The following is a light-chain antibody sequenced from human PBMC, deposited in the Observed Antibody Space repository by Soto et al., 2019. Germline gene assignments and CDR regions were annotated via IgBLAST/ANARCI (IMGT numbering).Light chain of an antibody. V-gene: IGKV3-15*01. CDR3: QQFNSWPLL. Sequence: EIVMTQSPAMLSVSPGERATLSCRASQNVNHRLAWYQQKAGQPPRLLIYGASTRATGIPARFSGSGSGTEFTLTISSLQSEDFAVYYCQQFNSWPLLFGQGTKVEIK. CDR2: GAS. CDR1: QNVNHR. J-gene: IGKJ1*01.